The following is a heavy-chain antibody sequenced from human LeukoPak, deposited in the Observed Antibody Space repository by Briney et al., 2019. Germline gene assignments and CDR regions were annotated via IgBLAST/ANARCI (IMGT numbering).Heavy chain of an antibody. CDR2: VSAYNGNT. CDR1: VYTFTIYG. CDR3: ARVYLDMITGRLSY. D-gene: IGHD3-16*01. J-gene: IGHJ4*02. V-gene: IGHV1-18*01. Sequence: ASVNVSSTASVYTFTIYGVSWVRQAPGQGLEWMGWVSAYNGNTNYAQKLHGRVTMTTDTSTSTAYMELRSLRSDDAAVYYCARVYLDMITGRLSYWGQGSLVTVSS.